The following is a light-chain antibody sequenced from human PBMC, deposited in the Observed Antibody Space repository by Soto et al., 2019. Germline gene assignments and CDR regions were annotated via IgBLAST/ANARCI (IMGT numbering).Light chain of an antibody. J-gene: IGKJ1*01. CDR2: DAA. CDR1: QSVGTN. V-gene: IGKV3-15*01. Sequence: EIVMTQSPATLPVSPGGRATLSCRASQSVGTNLAWYQQKPGQAPRLLIYDAATRATSIPARFSGSGSGTEFTLTISSLQSEDFAVYYCQPFNNWPPVTFGQGTKVEIK. CDR3: QPFNNWPPVT.